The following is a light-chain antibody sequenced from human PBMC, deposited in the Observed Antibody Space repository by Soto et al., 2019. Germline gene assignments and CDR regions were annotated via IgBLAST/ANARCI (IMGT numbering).Light chain of an antibody. CDR1: SSDVGGYNY. CDR2: DVN. V-gene: IGLV2-14*01. Sequence: QSALTQPASVSGSPGQSITISCTGTSSDVGGYNYVSWYQQHPGKAPKLMIYDVNNRPSGVSNRFSGSKSGNTASLTISGLQAEDEADYYCTSYTSSSTYVFGTGTKSPS. CDR3: TSYTSSSTYV. J-gene: IGLJ1*01.